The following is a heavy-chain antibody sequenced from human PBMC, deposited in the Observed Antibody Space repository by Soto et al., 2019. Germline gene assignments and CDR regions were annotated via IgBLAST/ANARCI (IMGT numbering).Heavy chain of an antibody. D-gene: IGHD6-19*01. CDR2: IGWVGGSA. Sequence: GGSLRLSCAASGFTFDDYTMHWVRQTPGKGLEWLSRIGWVGGSAYYADSVQGRFTISRDNIKKFLYLQMNSLRTEDTAMYYCAKGNDSMAVPGNFDYWGQGTLVTVSS. CDR1: GFTFDDYT. V-gene: IGHV3-43*01. J-gene: IGHJ4*02. CDR3: AKGNDSMAVPGNFDY.